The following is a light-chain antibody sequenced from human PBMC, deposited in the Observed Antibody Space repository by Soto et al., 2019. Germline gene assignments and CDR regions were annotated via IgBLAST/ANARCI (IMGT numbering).Light chain of an antibody. CDR1: SSDVGAYNY. J-gene: IGLJ2*01. Sequence: QSVLTQPASVSGSPGQSITISCTGTSSDVGAYNYVSWFQQHPGKAPKLMIYDVSSRPSAVSDRFSGSKSGNTAALTISGLHAEDEADYYCSSFTSSSTRVFGGGTKLTVL. CDR2: DVS. V-gene: IGLV2-14*01. CDR3: SSFTSSSTRV.